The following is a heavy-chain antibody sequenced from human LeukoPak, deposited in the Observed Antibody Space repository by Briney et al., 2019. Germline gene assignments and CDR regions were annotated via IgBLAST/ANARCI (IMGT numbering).Heavy chain of an antibody. J-gene: IGHJ6*03. CDR1: GFTFSNYN. Sequence: GGSLRFSCAASGFTFSNYNMNWVRQAPRKGLEWVSSISSSSSYIYYADSVKGRFTISRDNAKNSLSLQMNSLRSDDTAVYYCARDLSNRFGYSSSWYYYYYMDVWGKGTTVTVSS. V-gene: IGHV3-21*04. CDR2: ISSSSSYI. D-gene: IGHD6-13*01. CDR3: ARDLSNRFGYSSSWYYYYYMDV.